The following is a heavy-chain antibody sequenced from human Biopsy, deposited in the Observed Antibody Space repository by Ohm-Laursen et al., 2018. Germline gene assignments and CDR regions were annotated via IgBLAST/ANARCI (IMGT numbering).Heavy chain of an antibody. D-gene: IGHD6-6*01. CDR1: GGPMTSSDYY. CDR2: LFYNGYT. CDR3: ARHRNSSPRNYYHDMDV. V-gene: IGHV4-39*01. Sequence: TLSLTCAVSGGPMTSSDYYWGWIRQTPAKGLEWIGSLFYNGYTYDNPSLRSRLRLSVDTSKNQFSLRLSSVTAADTAVYYCARHRNSSPRNYYHDMDVWGQGTTVTVSS. J-gene: IGHJ6*02.